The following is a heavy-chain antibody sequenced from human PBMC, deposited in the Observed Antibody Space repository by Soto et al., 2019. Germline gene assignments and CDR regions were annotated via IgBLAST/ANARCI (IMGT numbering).Heavy chain of an antibody. V-gene: IGHV3-21*01. Sequence: SVGSLRLSCAASGFTFSSYSMNWVRQAPGKGLEWVSSISSSSSYIYYADSVKGRFTISRDNAKNSLYLQMNSLRAEDAAVYYCARARIIKGITGTTRFDPWGQGTLVTVSS. CDR1: GFTFSSYS. CDR3: ARARIIKGITGTTRFDP. J-gene: IGHJ5*02. CDR2: ISSSSSYI. D-gene: IGHD1-7*01.